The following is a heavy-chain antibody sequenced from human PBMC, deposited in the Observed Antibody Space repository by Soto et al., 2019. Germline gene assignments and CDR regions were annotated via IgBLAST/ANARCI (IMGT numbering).Heavy chain of an antibody. CDR3: ARRYCRGVSCKGNDGFDI. D-gene: IGHD2-15*01. J-gene: IGHJ3*02. CDR2: MSENGVSI. CDR1: GFTFSSHG. V-gene: IGHV3-30*19. Sequence: QVQLEESGGGVVEPGGALRLSCEVFGFTFSSHGIHWVRQAPGKGLEWVAVMSENGVSIYYSDSVKGRFTISRDNSKNTQYLQMNSLRREDTAMYYCARRYCRGVSCKGNDGFDIWGQGTMVTVSA.